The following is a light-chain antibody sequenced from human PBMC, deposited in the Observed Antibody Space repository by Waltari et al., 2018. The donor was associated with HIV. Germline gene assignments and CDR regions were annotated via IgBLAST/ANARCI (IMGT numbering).Light chain of an antibody. J-gene: IGKJ2*01. Sequence: DVVMTQSPLSLPVTLGQPASISCRSSQSLVYSDGNTYLNWFQQRPGRSPRRLIYKVSDRDSGVPDRFSGSVSGTDFTLKISRVEAEDVGVYYCVQGSHWPYTFGQGTKLEIK. CDR3: VQGSHWPYT. CDR1: QSLVYSDGNTY. V-gene: IGKV2-30*01. CDR2: KVS.